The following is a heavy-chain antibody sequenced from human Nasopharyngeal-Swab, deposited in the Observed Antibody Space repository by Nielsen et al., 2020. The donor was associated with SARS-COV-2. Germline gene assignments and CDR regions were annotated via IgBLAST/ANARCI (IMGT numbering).Heavy chain of an antibody. CDR2: ISAYNGNT. CDR3: ARDFGIAAAGGYYYYYYMDV. D-gene: IGHD6-13*01. Sequence: WVRQAPGQGLEWMGRISAYNGNTNYAQKLQGRVTMTTATSTSTDYMELRSLRSDDTAVYYCARDFGIAAAGGYYYYYYMDVWGKGTTVTVSS. J-gene: IGHJ6*03. V-gene: IGHV1-18*01.